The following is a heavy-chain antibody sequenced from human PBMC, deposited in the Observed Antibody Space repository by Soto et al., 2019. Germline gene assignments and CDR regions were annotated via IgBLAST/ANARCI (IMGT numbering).Heavy chain of an antibody. CDR2: ISWDGEK. CDR1: GFSLNTRGVG. D-gene: IGHD3-9*01. J-gene: IGHJ4*02. V-gene: IGHV2-5*02. CDR3: APRRGDLLTGHYYVDY. Sequence: QITLKESGTTLVKPTQTLTLTCTFSGFSLNTRGVGVGWIRQPPGKALEWLALISWDGEKRYSPSLKSRLTITKDTSENQVVLTMTNMDPVDTATYYGAPRRGDLLTGHYYVDYWGQGTLVTVSS.